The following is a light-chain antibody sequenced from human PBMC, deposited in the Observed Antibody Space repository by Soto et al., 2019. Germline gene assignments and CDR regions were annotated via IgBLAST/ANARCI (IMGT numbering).Light chain of an antibody. J-gene: IGLJ1*01. CDR1: SSDVGGYNF. V-gene: IGLV2-11*01. CDR2: DVN. CDR3: CSYAGSSFV. Sequence: QSVLTQPRSVSGSPGQSVTISCTGTSSDVGGYNFVSWYQQHPGKAPKLIIFDVNVRPSGVPDRFSGSKSGNTASLTISGLQAEDEAAYYCCSYAGSSFVFGTGAKVTVL.